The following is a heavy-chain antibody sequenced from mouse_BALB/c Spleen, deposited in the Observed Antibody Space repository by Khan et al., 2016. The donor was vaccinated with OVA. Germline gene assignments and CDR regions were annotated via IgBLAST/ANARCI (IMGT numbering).Heavy chain of an antibody. Sequence: EVQLVESGGGLMQPKGSLKLSCAASGFTFNTFAMDWVRQAPGKGLEWVARIRSKSYNYATYYADSVKDRLTISRDDSQSMLYLQMNNLKTEDTAMYYCVRPSYDGYYEWFVYWGQGTLVTVSA. J-gene: IGHJ3*01. V-gene: IGHV10-1*02. CDR2: IRSKSYNYAT. CDR3: VRPSYDGYYEWFVY. CDR1: GFTFNTFA. D-gene: IGHD2-3*01.